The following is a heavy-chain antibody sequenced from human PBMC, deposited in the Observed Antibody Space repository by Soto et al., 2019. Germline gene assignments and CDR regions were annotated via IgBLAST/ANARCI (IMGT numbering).Heavy chain of an antibody. CDR1: GFTFTNYW. V-gene: IGHV3-74*01. J-gene: IGHJ3*02. CDR3: GTVFEK. CDR2: IDNHGDGT. Sequence: EVQVVESGGGLVQPGGSLRLSCAASGFTFTNYWMHWVRQVPGDGLVWVSRIDNHGDGTSYADFVKGRFTISRDNAKNTVYLKMNSLRVEETAIYYCGTVFEKWGQGTMVTVSS.